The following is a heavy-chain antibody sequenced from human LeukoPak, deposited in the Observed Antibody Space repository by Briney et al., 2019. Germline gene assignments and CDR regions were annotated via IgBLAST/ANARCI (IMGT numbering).Heavy chain of an antibody. D-gene: IGHD2-15*01. J-gene: IGHJ4*02. CDR2: INSDGTTR. V-gene: IGHV3-74*01. CDR1: GFTFKYHW. Sequence: GGSLRLSCAASGFTFKYHWMDWVRQAPGRRLVWVSRINSDGTTRNYADSVKGRFTISRDNAKKTLYLQMNSLRVEDTAVYYCARDFVYCSGGTCHESFFEYWGQGTPVTVSS. CDR3: ARDFVYCSGGTCHESFFEY.